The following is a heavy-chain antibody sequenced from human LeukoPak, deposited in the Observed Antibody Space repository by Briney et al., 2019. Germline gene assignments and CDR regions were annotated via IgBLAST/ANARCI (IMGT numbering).Heavy chain of an antibody. D-gene: IGHD2-15*01. V-gene: IGHV3-7*01. CDR1: GFTFSSYW. Sequence: GGSLRLSCAASGFTFSSYWMSWVRQAPGKGLEWVANIKQDGSEKYYVDSVKGRFTISRDNAKNSLYLQTNSLRAEDTAVYYCARLVAAHWFDPWGQGTLVTVSS. CDR3: ARLVAAHWFDP. J-gene: IGHJ5*02. CDR2: IKQDGSEK.